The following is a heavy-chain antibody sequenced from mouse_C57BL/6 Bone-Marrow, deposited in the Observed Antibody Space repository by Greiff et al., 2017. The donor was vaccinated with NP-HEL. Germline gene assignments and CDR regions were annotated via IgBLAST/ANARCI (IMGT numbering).Heavy chain of an antibody. CDR1: GFNIKDDY. Sequence: VQLKESGAELVRPGASVKLSCTASGFNIKDDYMHWVKQRPEQGLEWIGWIDPENGDTEYASKFQGKATITADTSSNTAYLQLSSLTSEDTAVYYCTTKSAGWCFYRGEETLVTVSA. CDR3: TTKSAGWCFY. D-gene: IGHD1-1*01. J-gene: IGHJ3*01. CDR2: IDPENGDT. V-gene: IGHV14-4*01.